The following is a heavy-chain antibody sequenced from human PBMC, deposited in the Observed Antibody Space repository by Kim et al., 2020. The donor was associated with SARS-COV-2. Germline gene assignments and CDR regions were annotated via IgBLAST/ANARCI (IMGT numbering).Heavy chain of an antibody. J-gene: IGHJ4*02. Sequence: SETLSLTCTVSGGPITSNNDYWGWIRQSPGKGLEWIGSKHYSGSSYYNPSLESRLTISVDTSKNHFSLKLSSVTAADTAIYYCARSKERLPDFVSWGQGALVTVSA. V-gene: IGHV4-39*02. CDR2: KHYSGSS. CDR3: ARSKERLPDFVS. CDR1: GGPITSNNDY.